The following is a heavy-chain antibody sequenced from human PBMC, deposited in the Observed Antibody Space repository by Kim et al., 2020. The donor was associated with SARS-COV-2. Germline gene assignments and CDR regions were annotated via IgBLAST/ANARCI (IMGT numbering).Heavy chain of an antibody. J-gene: IGHJ6*02. V-gene: IGHV1-69*13. D-gene: IGHD6-19*01. Sequence: SVKVSCKASGGTFSNYAITWVRQAPGQGLEWMGGIIPIFGTANYAQKFQGRVTITADESTSTAYMELSSLRSEDTAVYYCARLHSSGHQNYDYYYGMDVWGQGTTVTVSS. CDR2: IIPIFGTA. CDR3: ARLHSSGHQNYDYYYGMDV. CDR1: GGTFSNYA.